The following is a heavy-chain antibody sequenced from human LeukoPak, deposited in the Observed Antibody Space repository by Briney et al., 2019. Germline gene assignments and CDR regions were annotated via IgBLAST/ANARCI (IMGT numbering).Heavy chain of an antibody. D-gene: IGHD4-17*01. Sequence: PGGSLRLSCAASGFTFSSYGMNWVRQAPGKGLEWVSYISSSGSPIYYADSVKGRFTISRDNAKNSLYLQMNSLRAEDTAVYYCARGDGDYDNYYYYYYMDVWGKGTTVTVSS. CDR2: ISSSGSPI. CDR3: ARGDGDYDNYYYYYYMDV. CDR1: GFTFSSYG. V-gene: IGHV3-48*04. J-gene: IGHJ6*03.